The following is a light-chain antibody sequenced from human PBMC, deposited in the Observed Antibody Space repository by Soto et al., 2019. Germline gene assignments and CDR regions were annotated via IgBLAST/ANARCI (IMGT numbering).Light chain of an antibody. J-gene: IGKJ5*01. V-gene: IGKV3D-15*01. CDR1: QSVSTN. Sequence: EIVLTQSPGSLSLSPGEGATLSCRASQSVSTNVAWYQQRPGQPPKLLIFGASSRATGIPARFSGSGSGTDFTLIINRLQPEDFAVYYCQQYNRWPPITFGQGTRLEIK. CDR2: GAS. CDR3: QQYNRWPPIT.